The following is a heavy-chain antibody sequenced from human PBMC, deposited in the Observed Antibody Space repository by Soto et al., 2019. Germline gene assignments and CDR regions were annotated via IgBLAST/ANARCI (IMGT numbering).Heavy chain of an antibody. CDR1: GGSISTSNW. J-gene: IGHJ4*02. CDR3: GGARATIAAAAVFDG. Sequence: QVQLQESGPGLVKPSGTLSLTCAVSGGSISTSNWWSWVRQPPGKGLEWIGEVYRTGSTNYNPSLVSRLTISVDKSTKQFSLTLPSVAAADTAVYYCGGARATIAAAAVFDGWGQGTMVTVSS. V-gene: IGHV4-4*02. D-gene: IGHD6-13*01. CDR2: VYRTGST.